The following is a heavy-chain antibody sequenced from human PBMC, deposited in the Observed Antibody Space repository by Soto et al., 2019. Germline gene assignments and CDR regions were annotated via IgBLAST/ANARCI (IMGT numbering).Heavy chain of an antibody. D-gene: IGHD2-15*01. J-gene: IGHJ4*01. CDR3: AKARCSGNSCYVPDY. CDR1: GVTFKSDP. V-gene: IGHV3-23*01. CDR2: ISGSGGSP. Sequence: AGGALRISCGGSGVTFKSDPMAWGRPAPGKGLEWVSSISGSGGSPSYADSVQGRFTISRDNSRNTLSLQMNSLRAEDTATYYCAKARCSGNSCYVPDYWGHGSLVTASS.